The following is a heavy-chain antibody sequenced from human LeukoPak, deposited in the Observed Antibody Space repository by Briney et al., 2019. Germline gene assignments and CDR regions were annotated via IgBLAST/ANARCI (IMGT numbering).Heavy chain of an antibody. V-gene: IGHV3-74*01. Sequence: GGSLRLSCAASGFTFSNYWMHWVRQAPGKGLVWVSRISGDGRSMTYAESVKGRFTISRDNAKNTLYLQMKSLRAEDTAVYFCARELPFDYWGKRTLVTVSS. CDR2: ISGDGRSM. J-gene: IGHJ4*02. CDR3: ARELPFDY. CDR1: GFTFSNYW.